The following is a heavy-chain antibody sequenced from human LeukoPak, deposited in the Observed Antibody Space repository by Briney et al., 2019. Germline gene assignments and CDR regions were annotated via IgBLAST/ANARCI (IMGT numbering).Heavy chain of an antibody. Sequence: GGSLRLSCAASGFTFSSSAMTWVRQAPGKGVEWVSLISGSGGNTFYGDSVKRRFTIPRDNSKNTLYLQMNSLRAEDTAVYHCAKDIQCTYWGQGTLVTVSS. J-gene: IGHJ4*02. D-gene: IGHD2-21*01. CDR1: GFTFSSSA. CDR3: AKDIQCTY. V-gene: IGHV3-23*01. CDR2: ISGSGGNT.